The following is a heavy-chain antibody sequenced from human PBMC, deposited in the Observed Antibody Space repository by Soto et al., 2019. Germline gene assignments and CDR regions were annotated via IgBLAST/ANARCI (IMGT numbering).Heavy chain of an antibody. CDR3: PRHVGDSSDYYMYYGMDV. V-gene: IGHV4-39*01. CDR1: GGGSISSSSYF. CDR2: INHRGSV. Sequence: QLLLQESGPGLVKPSETLSLTCTVSGGGSISSSSYFWGWIRQPPGKGLEWIGSINHRGSVYYNPSLKRRVTISVDTSKKEYSVKLRSLTAEDTAVYYCPRHVGDSSDYYMYYGMDVWGQRTTVTVSS. J-gene: IGHJ6*02. D-gene: IGHD3-22*01.